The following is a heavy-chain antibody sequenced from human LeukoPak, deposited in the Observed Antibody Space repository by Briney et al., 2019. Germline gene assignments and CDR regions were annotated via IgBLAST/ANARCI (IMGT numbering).Heavy chain of an antibody. D-gene: IGHD1-26*01. CDR1: GGSISSSNW. CDR2: IYHSGST. Sequence: PSETLSLTCAVSGGSISSSNWWSWVRQPPGKGLEWIGEIYHSGSTNYNPSLKSRVTISVDTSKNRFSLKLSSVTAADTAVYYCARVEVGATSPFDYWGQGNLVTVSS. CDR3: ARVEVGATSPFDY. J-gene: IGHJ4*02. V-gene: IGHV4-4*02.